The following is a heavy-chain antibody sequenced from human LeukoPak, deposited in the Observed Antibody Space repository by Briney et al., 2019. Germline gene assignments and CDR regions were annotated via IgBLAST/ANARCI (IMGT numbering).Heavy chain of an antibody. V-gene: IGHV3-9*01. CDR3: AKDRDDVDIVTTTGFDD. CDR1: GFTFDDYA. CDR2: ISWNSGNI. D-gene: IGHD5-12*01. J-gene: IGHJ4*02. Sequence: GRSLRLSCAASGFTFDDYAMHWVRQVPGKGLQWVSGISWNSGNIGYADSVKGRFTISRDNAKNSMYLQMNSLRADDTALYYCAKDRDDVDIVTTTGFDDWGQGTLVTVSS.